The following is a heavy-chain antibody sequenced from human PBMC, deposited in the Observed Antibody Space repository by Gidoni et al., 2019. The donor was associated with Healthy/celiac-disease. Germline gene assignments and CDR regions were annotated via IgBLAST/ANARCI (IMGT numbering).Heavy chain of an antibody. CDR3: ANGGDYYDSSGYSAFQH. CDR1: GFTFSSYG. CDR2: ISYDGSNK. V-gene: IGHV3-30*18. Sequence: QVQLVESGGGVVQPGRSLRPSCAASGFTFSSYGMHWVRQAPGKGLEWVAVISYDGSNKYYADSVKGRFTISRDNSKNTLYLQMNSLRAEDTAVYYCANGGDYYDSSGYSAFQHWGQGTLVTVSS. J-gene: IGHJ1*01. D-gene: IGHD3-22*01.